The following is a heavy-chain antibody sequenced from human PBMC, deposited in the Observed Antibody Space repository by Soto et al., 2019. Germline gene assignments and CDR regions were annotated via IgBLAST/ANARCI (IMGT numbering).Heavy chain of an antibody. CDR2: IIPTFGTA. J-gene: IGHJ4*02. D-gene: IGHD2-15*01. Sequence: QVQLVQSGAEEQKPGSSVKVSCKASGGTFSSSAISWVRQAPGQGLEWMGGIIPTFGTAQYAQRFQDRVTITADESTSTGYMELSSLRSDDTAVYYCARDFGHGHCSGGSCYTLDHWGQGTLVVVSS. CDR1: GGTFSSSA. CDR3: ARDFGHGHCSGGSCYTLDH. V-gene: IGHV1-69*01.